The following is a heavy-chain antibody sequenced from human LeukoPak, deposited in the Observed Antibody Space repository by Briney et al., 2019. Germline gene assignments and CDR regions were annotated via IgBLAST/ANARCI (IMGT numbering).Heavy chain of an antibody. D-gene: IGHD3-9*01. CDR1: GFTFSSYW. Sequence: PGGSLRLSCVASGFTFSSYWMHWVRQDPRKGLVWVSRINGDGRNINYADSVRGRFTISRDNAKNTLFLQMNTLRVEDTAVYYCTRDLMDYDVSTGLHHYYMDVWAKGPRPPSP. J-gene: IGHJ6*02. CDR2: INGDGRNI. CDR3: TRDLMDYDVSTGLHHYYMDV. V-gene: IGHV3-74*01.